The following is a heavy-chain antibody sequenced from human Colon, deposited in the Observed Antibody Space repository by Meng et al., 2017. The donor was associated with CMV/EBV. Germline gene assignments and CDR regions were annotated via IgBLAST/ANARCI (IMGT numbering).Heavy chain of an antibody. J-gene: IGHJ4*02. Sequence: LSLTCAGSGFTFSSYEMNWVRQAPGKGLEWVSYISNSGSTIIYADSVKGRFTISRNDAKNSLYLQMTSLRAEDTAIYYCARSEFWSGSYYFDYWGQGTLVTVSS. CDR2: ISNSGSTI. D-gene: IGHD3-3*01. CDR3: ARSEFWSGSYYFDY. CDR1: GFTFSSYE. V-gene: IGHV3-48*03.